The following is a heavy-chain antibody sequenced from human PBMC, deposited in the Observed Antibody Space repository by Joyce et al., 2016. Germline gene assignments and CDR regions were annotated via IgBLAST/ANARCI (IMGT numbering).Heavy chain of an antibody. V-gene: IGHV3-48*01. Sequence: QLVESGGDLVQPGGSLRLSCVASGFRVGDYAMNWIRQAPGKGLQWISYIVIRGTPIDYADSARGRFTISRDTAKNSVYLHVNSLRGEDTAVYYCARVDCASNSCSQSYHYHMAVWGKGTTVTVSS. CDR2: IVIRGTPI. CDR1: GFRVGDYA. CDR3: ARVDCASNSCSQSYHYHMAV. J-gene: IGHJ6*03. D-gene: IGHD2-2*01.